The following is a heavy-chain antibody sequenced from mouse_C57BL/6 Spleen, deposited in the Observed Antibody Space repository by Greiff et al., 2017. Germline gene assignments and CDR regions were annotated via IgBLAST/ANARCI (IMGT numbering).Heavy chain of an antibody. D-gene: IGHD1-1*01. CDR2: IRNKANGYTT. CDR1: GFTFTDYY. V-gene: IGHV7-3*01. Sequence: EVKLQESGGGLVQPGGSLSLSCAASGFTFTDYYMSWVRQPPGKALEWLGFIRNKANGYTTEYSATVKGRFTISRDNSHSILYLQMNALRAEDSATYYCARWAITTVVATRYFDVWGTGTTVTVSS. CDR3: ARWAITTVVATRYFDV. J-gene: IGHJ1*03.